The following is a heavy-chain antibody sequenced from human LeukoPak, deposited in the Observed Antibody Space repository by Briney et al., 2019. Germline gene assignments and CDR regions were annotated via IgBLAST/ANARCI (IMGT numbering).Heavy chain of an antibody. CDR2: ISAYNGNT. CDR3: ARGFPPRRYYDSSGYYSYYFDY. CDR1: GYTFTSYG. V-gene: IGHV1-18*01. D-gene: IGHD3-22*01. J-gene: IGHJ4*02. Sequence: ASVKVSCKASGYTFTSYGISWVRQAPGQGLEWMGWISAYNGNTNYAQKVQGRVTMTTDTSTSTAYMELRSLRSDDTAVYYCARGFPPRRYYDSSGYYSYYFDYWGQGTLVTVSS.